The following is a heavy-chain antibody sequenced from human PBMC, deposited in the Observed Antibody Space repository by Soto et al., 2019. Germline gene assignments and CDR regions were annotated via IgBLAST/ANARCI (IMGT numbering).Heavy chain of an antibody. Sequence: GGSLRLSCAVSGYTFSDYGMHWVRQAPGKGLEWVAGISYDGSRNYHADSVRGRFTISRDNSMDTLYLQMNSLRTEDTATYYCAKGRYHSDSGSREFDPWGQGTLVTVSS. D-gene: IGHD3-10*01. J-gene: IGHJ5*02. V-gene: IGHV3-30*18. CDR1: GYTFSDYG. CDR2: ISYDGSRN. CDR3: AKGRYHSDSGSREFDP.